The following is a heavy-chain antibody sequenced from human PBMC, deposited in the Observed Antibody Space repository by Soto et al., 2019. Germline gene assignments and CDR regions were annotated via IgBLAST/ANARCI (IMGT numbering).Heavy chain of an antibody. J-gene: IGHJ5*01. CDR2: INHSGST. CDR1: GGSFIGYY. CDR3: ASPKGSSSSGVYCFAP. V-gene: IGHV4-34*01. D-gene: IGHD6-6*01. Sequence: PSETLSLTSAVYGGSFIGYYWSWSRQPPWKGLEWIGEINHSGSTNYNPSLKSRVTISVDTSKNQFSLKLSSVTAADTAFFYFASPKGSSSSGVYCFAPWARGPLVTVSS.